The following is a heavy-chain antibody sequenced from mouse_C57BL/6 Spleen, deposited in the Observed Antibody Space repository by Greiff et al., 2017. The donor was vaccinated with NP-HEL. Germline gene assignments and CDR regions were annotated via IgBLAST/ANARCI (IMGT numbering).Heavy chain of an antibody. V-gene: IGHV1-55*01. CDR1: GYTFTSYW. CDR2: IYPGSGST. J-gene: IGHJ3*01. Sequence: QVQLQQPGAELVKPGASVKMSCKASGYTFTSYWITWVKQRPGQGLEWIGDIYPGSGSTNYNEKFKSKATLTVDTSYSTAYRQLSSLTSEDAAVYYCARRNSSGYGGFAYWGQGTLVTVSA. D-gene: IGHD3-2*02. CDR3: ARRNSSGYGGFAY.